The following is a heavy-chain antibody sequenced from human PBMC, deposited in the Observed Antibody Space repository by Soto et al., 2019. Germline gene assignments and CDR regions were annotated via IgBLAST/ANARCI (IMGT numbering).Heavy chain of an antibody. CDR1: GFTFSSYA. J-gene: IGHJ6*03. D-gene: IGHD3-3*01. CDR2: ISGSGDNT. Sequence: EVQLLESGGGLVQPGGSLRLSCAASGFTFSSYALNWVRQAPGKGLEWVSVISGSGDNTYYADSVKSRFTISRDNSKKTLYLQMNSLRAEDTAVYYCAKDLGTDDFWSAYYTYYYMDVWGKGTTVTVSS. CDR3: AKDLGTDDFWSAYYTYYYMDV. V-gene: IGHV3-23*01.